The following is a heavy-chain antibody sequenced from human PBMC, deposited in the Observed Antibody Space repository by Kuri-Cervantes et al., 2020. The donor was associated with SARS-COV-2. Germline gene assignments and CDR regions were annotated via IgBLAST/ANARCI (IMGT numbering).Heavy chain of an antibody. CDR2: IIPIFGTA. Sequence: SVKVSCKASGGTFSSYAISWVRQAPGQGLEWMGRIIPIFGTANYAQKFQGSVTITADESTSTAYMELSSLRSEDTAVYYCASPAGTHPQYAFDIWGQGTMVTVSS. CDR3: ASPAGTHPQYAFDI. V-gene: IGHV1-69*13. J-gene: IGHJ3*02. CDR1: GGTFSSYA. D-gene: IGHD1-14*01.